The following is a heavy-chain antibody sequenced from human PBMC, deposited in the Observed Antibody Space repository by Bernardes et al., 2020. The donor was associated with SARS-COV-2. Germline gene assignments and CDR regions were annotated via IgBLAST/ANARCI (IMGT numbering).Heavy chain of an antibody. CDR1: GFSLSTSGMR. CDR2: IDWDDDQ. V-gene: IGHV2-70*04. J-gene: IGHJ4*02. D-gene: IGHD6-19*01. CDR3: ALCLGARSGLEY. Sequence: SGPTLVKPTLTLALTGPLSGFSLSTSGMRVSWIRQSPGEALEWLARIDWDDDQFYSTSLKTRLTISKDTSKNLVVLTMTNMDPVDTATYYCALCLGARSGLEYWGQGTLVTVSS.